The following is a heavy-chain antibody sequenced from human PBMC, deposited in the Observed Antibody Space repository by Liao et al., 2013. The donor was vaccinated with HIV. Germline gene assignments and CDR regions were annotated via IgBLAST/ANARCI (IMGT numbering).Heavy chain of an antibody. V-gene: IGHV4-59*10. Sequence: QVQLQQWGAGLLKPSETLSLTCTVSGGSISSYYWSWIRQPAGKGLEWIGRIYTSGSTNYNPSLKSRVTMSVDTSKNQFSLKLSSVTAADTAVYYCARDGREELRWGLGGNDAFDIWGQGTMVTVSS. CDR1: GGSISSYY. J-gene: IGHJ3*02. CDR3: ARDGREELRWGLGGNDAFDI. CDR2: IYTSGST. D-gene: IGHD1-7*01.